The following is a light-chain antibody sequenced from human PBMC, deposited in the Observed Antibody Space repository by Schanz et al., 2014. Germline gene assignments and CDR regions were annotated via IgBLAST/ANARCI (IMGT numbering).Light chain of an antibody. J-gene: IGLJ1*01. Sequence: QSALTQPPSASGSPGQSVTISCTGTSSDVGGYNYVSWYQQHPGKAPKLMIYEVSKRPSGVPDRFSGSKSGNTASLTVSGLQAEDEADYYCSSYAGNKYVFGTGTKLTVL. CDR3: SSYAGNKYV. CDR2: EVS. CDR1: SSDVGGYNY. V-gene: IGLV2-8*01.